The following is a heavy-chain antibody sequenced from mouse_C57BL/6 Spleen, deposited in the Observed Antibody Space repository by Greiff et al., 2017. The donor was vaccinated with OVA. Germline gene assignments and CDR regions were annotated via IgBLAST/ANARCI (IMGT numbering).Heavy chain of an antibody. V-gene: IGHV1-26*01. Sequence: VQLQQSGPELVKPGASVKISCKASGYTFTDYYMNWVKQSHGKSLEWIGDINPNNGGTSYNQKFKGKATLTVDKSSSTAYMELRSLTSEDSADYYCAREATEYFDYWGQGTTLTVSS. CDR1: GYTFTDYY. J-gene: IGHJ2*01. D-gene: IGHD3-2*02. CDR2: INPNNGGT. CDR3: AREATEYFDY.